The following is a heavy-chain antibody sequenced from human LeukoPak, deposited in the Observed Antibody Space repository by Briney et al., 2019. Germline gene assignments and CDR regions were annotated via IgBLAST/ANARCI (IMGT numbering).Heavy chain of an antibody. J-gene: IGHJ4*02. D-gene: IGHD5-12*01. CDR1: GFTFSSYE. CDR2: ISSSGSTI. V-gene: IGHV3-48*03. Sequence: GGSLRLSCAASGFTFSSYEMNWVRQAPGKGLEWVSYISSSGSTIYYADSVKGRLTISRDNAKNSLYLQMNSLRDEDTAVYYCVRVGAMATATIDYWGQGTLVTVSS. CDR3: VRVGAMATATIDY.